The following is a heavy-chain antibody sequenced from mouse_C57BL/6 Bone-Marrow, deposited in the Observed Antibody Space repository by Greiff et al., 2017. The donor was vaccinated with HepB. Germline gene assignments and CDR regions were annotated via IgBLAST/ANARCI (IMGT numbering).Heavy chain of an antibody. CDR1: GFTFSSYG. J-gene: IGHJ2*01. Sequence: EVKLVESGGDLVKPGGSLKLSCAASGFTFSSYGMSWVRQTPDKRLEWVATISSGGSYTYYPDSVKGRFTISRDNAKNTLYLQRSSLKSEDTAMYYCARHGPYYYGDYWGQGTTLTVSS. D-gene: IGHD1-1*01. CDR2: ISSGGSYT. V-gene: IGHV5-6*01. CDR3: ARHGPYYYGDY.